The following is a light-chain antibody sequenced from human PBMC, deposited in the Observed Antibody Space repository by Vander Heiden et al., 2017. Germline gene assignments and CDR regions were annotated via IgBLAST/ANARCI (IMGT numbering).Light chain of an antibody. V-gene: IGLV1-51*01. CDR1: SSNVGYNS. CDR3: GAWDSSLSVVQ. J-gene: IGLJ3*02. CDR2: DNN. Sequence: QSVLTPPPSGSAAPGQKVPISCSGGSSNVGYNSVSWYQQHPGTAPKFLIYDNNKRPSGIPDRFSGSKSGTSATLDITGLQTGDEAGYYCGAWDSSLSVVQFGGGTKLTVL.